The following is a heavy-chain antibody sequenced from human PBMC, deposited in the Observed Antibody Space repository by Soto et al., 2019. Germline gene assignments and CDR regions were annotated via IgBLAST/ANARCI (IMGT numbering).Heavy chain of an antibody. Sequence: QVQLQQWGAGLLKPSETLSLTCAVYGGSFSGYYWSWIRQPPGKGLEWIGEINHSGSTNYNPSHKSRVTISVDTSKNQFSLKLSSVTAADTAVYYCARGYCSGGSCRYDAFDIWGQGTMVTVSS. V-gene: IGHV4-34*01. CDR1: GGSFSGYY. J-gene: IGHJ3*02. CDR2: INHSGST. CDR3: ARGYCSGGSCRYDAFDI. D-gene: IGHD2-15*01.